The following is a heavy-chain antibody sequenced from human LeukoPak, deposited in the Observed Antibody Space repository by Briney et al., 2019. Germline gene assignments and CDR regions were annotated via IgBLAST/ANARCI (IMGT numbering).Heavy chain of an antibody. CDR2: IYTSGST. CDR3: AREYSSSWIDY. Sequence: SGTLSLTCTVSGGSISSGSYYWSWIRQPAGKGLEWIGRIYTSGSTNYNPSLKSRVTISVDTSKNQFSLKLSSVTAADTAVYYCAREYSSSWIDYWGQGTLVTVSS. D-gene: IGHD6-13*01. J-gene: IGHJ4*02. V-gene: IGHV4-61*02. CDR1: GGSISSGSYY.